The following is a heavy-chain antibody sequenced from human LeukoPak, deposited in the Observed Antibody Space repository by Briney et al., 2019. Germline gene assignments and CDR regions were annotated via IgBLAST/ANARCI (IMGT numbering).Heavy chain of an antibody. CDR2: IHTSGST. CDR1: GVSISSYY. V-gene: IGHV4-4*07. Sequence: SETLSLTCTVSGVSISSYYWSWIRQPAGKGLEWIGRIHTSGSTNYNPSLKSRVAMSVDTSKNQFSLKLSSVTAADTAVYYCARDRYYYGSGSYYFDYWGQGTLVTVSS. CDR3: ARDRYYYGSGSYYFDY. D-gene: IGHD3-10*01. J-gene: IGHJ4*02.